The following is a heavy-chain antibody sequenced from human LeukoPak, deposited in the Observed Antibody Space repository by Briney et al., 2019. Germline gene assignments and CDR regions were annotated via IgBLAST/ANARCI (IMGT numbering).Heavy chain of an antibody. CDR2: IKQDGSET. V-gene: IGHV3-7*01. Sequence: PGGSLRLSCAVSRFTFSSYWMSWVRQAPGKGLEWVVNIKQDGSETYYADSVRGRFTVSRDSARNSVHLQMNSLTDGDTAVYYCAGCNRCTQQYYYYYMDVWGKGTTVTVSS. J-gene: IGHJ6*03. D-gene: IGHD2/OR15-2a*01. CDR3: AGCNRCTQQYYYYYMDV. CDR1: RFTFSSYW.